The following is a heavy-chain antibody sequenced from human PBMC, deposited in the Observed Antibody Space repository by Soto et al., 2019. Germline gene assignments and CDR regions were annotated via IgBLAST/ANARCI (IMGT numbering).Heavy chain of an antibody. CDR2: ISGTGART. D-gene: IGHD1-26*01. CDR1: GFNSVDYA. CDR3: AKNQGVELVPLATVDWFDP. V-gene: IGHV3-23*01. Sequence: PGGSLRLSCAASGFNSVDYAMGWVRQAPGKGLEWVAAISGTGARTFYDDSVKGRFTISRDNSRSTLYLQMNSLRAEDTAVYHCAKNQGVELVPLATVDWFDPWGQGSVVTVSS. J-gene: IGHJ5*02.